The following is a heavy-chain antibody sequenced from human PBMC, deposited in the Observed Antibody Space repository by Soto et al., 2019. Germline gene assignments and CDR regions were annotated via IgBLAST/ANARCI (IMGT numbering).Heavy chain of an antibody. V-gene: IGHV4-59*08. J-gene: IGHJ4*02. Sequence: QVQLQESGPGLVKPPETLSLTCTVSGGSISNFYWSWIRQSPGKGLEWIGYVDDSGAANYNPSLRSGASRSVYTSKNRASLKMSSVTAADTAVYYCARTDTVMTTPFDFWGQGTLVTVSS. CDR3: ARTDTVMTTPFDF. CDR1: GGSISNFY. D-gene: IGHD3-16*01. CDR2: VDDSGAA.